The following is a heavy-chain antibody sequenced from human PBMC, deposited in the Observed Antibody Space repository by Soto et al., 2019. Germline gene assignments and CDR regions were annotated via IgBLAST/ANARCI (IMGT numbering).Heavy chain of an antibody. Sequence: TGGSLRLSCAASGFTVSSNYMSWVRQAPGKGLEWVSVIYSGGSTYYADSVKGRFTISRDNSKNTLYLQMNSLRAEDTAVYYCARGGAGGWPNYYYYGMDVWGQGTTVTVSS. V-gene: IGHV3-53*01. CDR1: GFTVSSNY. CDR2: IYSGGST. CDR3: ARGGAGGWPNYYYYGMDV. J-gene: IGHJ6*02. D-gene: IGHD3-10*01.